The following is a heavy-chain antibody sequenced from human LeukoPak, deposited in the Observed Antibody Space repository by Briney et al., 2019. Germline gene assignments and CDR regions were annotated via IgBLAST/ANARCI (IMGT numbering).Heavy chain of an antibody. Sequence: GGSLRLSCAASGFTFSTYWMTWVRQAPGKGLEWVANIKEDGGEKYDVDSVKGRFTISRDNAKNSLYLQMNSLRDEDTAMYYCTRRAVAGSNDYWGQGTLVTVSS. V-gene: IGHV3-7*01. D-gene: IGHD6-19*01. J-gene: IGHJ4*02. CDR3: TRRAVAGSNDY. CDR1: GFTFSTYW. CDR2: IKEDGGEK.